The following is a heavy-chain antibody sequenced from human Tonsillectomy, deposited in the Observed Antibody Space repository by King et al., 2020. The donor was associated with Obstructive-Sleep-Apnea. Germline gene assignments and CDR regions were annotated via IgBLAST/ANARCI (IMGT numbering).Heavy chain of an antibody. CDR2: IYYSGST. V-gene: IGHV4-61*01. CDR3: ARATLDPSFFDY. D-gene: IGHD6-6*01. J-gene: IGHJ4*02. CDR1: GGSVSSGSYY. Sequence: VQLQESGPGLVKPSETLSLTCTVSGGSVSSGSYYWSWIRQPPGKGLEWIGYIYYSGSTNYNPSLKSRVTISVDTSKNQFSLKLSSVTAADTAVYHCARATLDPSFFDYWGQGTLVTVSS.